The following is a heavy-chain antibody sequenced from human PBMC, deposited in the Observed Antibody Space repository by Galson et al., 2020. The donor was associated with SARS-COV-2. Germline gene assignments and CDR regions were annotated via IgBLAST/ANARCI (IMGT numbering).Heavy chain of an antibody. CDR2: IHSDGSST. CDR3: AREYRVPGGYYMDV. J-gene: IGHJ6*03. V-gene: IGHV3-74*03. CDR1: GFTFSSHW. Sequence: ALHGESLTISCAASGFTFSSHWMHWVRQAPGKGLVWVSRIHSDGSSTKYADSVKGRFTISRDNAKNILYLQMSSLRAEDTAVYYCAREYRVPGGYYMDVWGKGTTVIVSS. D-gene: IGHD1-26*01.